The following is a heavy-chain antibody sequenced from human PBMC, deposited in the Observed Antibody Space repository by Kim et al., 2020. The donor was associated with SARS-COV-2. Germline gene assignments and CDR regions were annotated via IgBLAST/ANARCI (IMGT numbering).Heavy chain of an antibody. CDR1: GGTFSSYA. CDR3: ARVQHQWPVRSGFDY. J-gene: IGHJ4*02. D-gene: IGHD6-19*01. Sequence: SVKVSCKASGGTFSSYAISWVRQAPGQGLEWMGGIIPIFGTANYAQKFQGRVTITADESTSTAYMELSSLRSEDTAVYYCARVQHQWPVRSGFDYWGQGTLVTVSS. CDR2: IIPIFGTA. V-gene: IGHV1-69*13.